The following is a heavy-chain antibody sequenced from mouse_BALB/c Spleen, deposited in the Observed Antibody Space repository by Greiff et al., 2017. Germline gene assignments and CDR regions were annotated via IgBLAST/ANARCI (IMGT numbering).Heavy chain of an antibody. J-gene: IGHJ4*01. Sequence: VQLKQSGPGLVKPSQSLSLTCSVTGYSITSGYYWNWIRQFPGNKLEWMGYISYDGSNNYNPSLKNRISITRDTSKNQFFLKLNSVTTEDTATYYCAKGGDDGSMDYWGQGTSVTVSS. CDR3: AKGGDDGSMDY. V-gene: IGHV3-6*02. CDR2: ISYDGSN. CDR1: GYSITSGYY. D-gene: IGHD2-3*01.